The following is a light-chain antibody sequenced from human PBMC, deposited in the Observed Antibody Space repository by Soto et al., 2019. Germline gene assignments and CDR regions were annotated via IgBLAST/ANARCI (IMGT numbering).Light chain of an antibody. J-gene: IGKJ4*01. CDR1: RDLSGY. Sequence: DLQMTQSPSSVSVSVGERVTITCRASRDLSGYLAWYQQKPGKAPRLLISATSSLQSGVPSRFSGSGSATDFTLTISSLQPEDFGTYFCQQGQSFPLTFGGGTKVEIK. CDR2: ATS. V-gene: IGKV1-12*01. CDR3: QQGQSFPLT.